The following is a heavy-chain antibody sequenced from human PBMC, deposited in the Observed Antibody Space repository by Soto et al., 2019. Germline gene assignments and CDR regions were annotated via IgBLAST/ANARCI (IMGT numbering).Heavy chain of an antibody. D-gene: IGHD3-10*01. CDR1: GFTFSSYS. CDR2: ISSSSSYI. J-gene: IGHJ4*02. V-gene: IGHV3-21*01. CDR3: ASPNYGSGSYYDDY. Sequence: GESLKISCAASGFTFSSYSMNWVRQAPGKGLEWVSSISSSSSYIYYADSVKGRFTISRDNAKNSLYLQMNSLRAEDTAVYYCASPNYGSGSYYDDYWGQGTLVTVSS.